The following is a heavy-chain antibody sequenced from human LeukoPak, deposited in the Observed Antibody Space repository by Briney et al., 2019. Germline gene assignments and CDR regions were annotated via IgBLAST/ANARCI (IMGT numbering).Heavy chain of an antibody. J-gene: IGHJ3*02. CDR1: GYTFTSYG. Sequence: ASVKVSCKASGYTFTSYGISWVRQAPGQGLEWMGWISAYNGNTNYAQKLQGRVTMTTDTSTSTAYMELSSLRSEDTAVYYCARGIAAAGKAAFDIWGQGTMVTVSS. V-gene: IGHV1-18*01. CDR2: ISAYNGNT. CDR3: ARGIAAAGKAAFDI. D-gene: IGHD6-13*01.